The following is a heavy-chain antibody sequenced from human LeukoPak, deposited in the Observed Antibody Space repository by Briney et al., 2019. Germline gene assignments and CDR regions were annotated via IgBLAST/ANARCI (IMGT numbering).Heavy chain of an antibody. V-gene: IGHV4-34*01. CDR1: GGSFSGYY. J-gene: IGHJ3*02. Sequence: SETLSLTCAVYGGSFSGYYWSWIRQPPGKGLEWIGEINHSGSTNYNPSLKSRVTISVDTSKNQFSLKLSSVTAADMAVYYCASPSRVGAFDIWGQGTMVTVSS. CDR2: INHSGST. D-gene: IGHD1-26*01. CDR3: ASPSRVGAFDI.